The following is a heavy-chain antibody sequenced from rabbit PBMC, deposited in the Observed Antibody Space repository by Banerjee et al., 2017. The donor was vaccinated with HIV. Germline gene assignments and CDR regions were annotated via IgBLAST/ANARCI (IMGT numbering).Heavy chain of an antibody. J-gene: IGHJ4*01. D-gene: IGHD6-1*01. Sequence: QEQLEESGGDLVKPEGSLTLTCTASGFSFSSSYWICWVRQAPGKGLEWIACIYTGSGSTYYASWAKGRFAISKTSSTTVTLQMTSLAAADTATYFCARGVNVGGAGYDLWGQGTLSPS. V-gene: IGHV1S45*01. CDR3: ARGVNVGGAGYDL. CDR1: GFSFSSSYW. CDR2: IYTGSGST.